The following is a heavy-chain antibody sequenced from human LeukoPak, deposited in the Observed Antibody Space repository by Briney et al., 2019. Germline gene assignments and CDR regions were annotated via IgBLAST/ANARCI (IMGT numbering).Heavy chain of an antibody. V-gene: IGHV4-59*01. CDR2: ITHSGGT. Sequence: KPSETLSLTCTVSGGSLNSYYWSWIRQPPGKGLEWIGFITHSGGTDFDSSLGGRVTISVDTSKNQFSLRLTSMTAADTAVYFCARGRFSNWGFKEPLFDAWGRGVRVTVPS. CDR3: ARGRFSNWGFKEPLFDA. CDR1: GGSLNSYY. D-gene: IGHD7-27*01. J-gene: IGHJ4*02.